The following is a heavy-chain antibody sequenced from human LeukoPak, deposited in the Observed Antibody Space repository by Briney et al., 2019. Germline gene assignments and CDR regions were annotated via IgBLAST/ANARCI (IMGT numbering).Heavy chain of an antibody. D-gene: IGHD3-10*01. CDR3: AKDGWLESGRTPFYFDS. V-gene: IGHV3-30*18. CDR2: ISYDGSNK. CDR1: GFTFSSYG. Sequence: GGSLRLSCAASGFTFSSYGMHWVRQAPGKGLEWVAVISYDGSNKYYADSVKGRFTISRDNSKNTLYLQMNSLRAEDTAVYYCAKDGWLESGRTPFYFDSWGQGTLVTVSS. J-gene: IGHJ4*02.